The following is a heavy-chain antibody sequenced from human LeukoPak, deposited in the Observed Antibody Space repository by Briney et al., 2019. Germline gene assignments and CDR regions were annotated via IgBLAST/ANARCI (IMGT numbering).Heavy chain of an antibody. Sequence: GGSLRLSCAASGFTFTTYNMNWVRQAPGKGLEWVSYISSSSSAIYYADSVKGRFTVSRDNAKKSLYLQMNSLRAEDTAVYYCAKVMIVVVITSPFDYWGQRTLVTVSS. CDR3: AKVMIVVVITSPFDY. CDR1: GFTFTTYN. CDR2: ISSSSSAI. J-gene: IGHJ4*02. D-gene: IGHD3-22*01. V-gene: IGHV3-48*04.